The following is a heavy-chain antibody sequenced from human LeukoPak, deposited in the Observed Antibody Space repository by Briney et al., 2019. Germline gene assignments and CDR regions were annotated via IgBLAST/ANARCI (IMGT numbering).Heavy chain of an antibody. CDR3: HTGGPWDLLKY. CDR2: FDPEHGEM. CDR1: GDTLTELS. J-gene: IGHJ4*02. V-gene: IGHV1-24*01. D-gene: IGHD3-9*01. Sequence: GASVKVSCKVSGDTLTELSTHWVREAPGKGLEWMGGFDPEHGEMIYAQKLQGRVTMTEDRSTDTAYMELSTLRSEDTAVYYCHTGGPWDLLKYWGQGTLVTVSS.